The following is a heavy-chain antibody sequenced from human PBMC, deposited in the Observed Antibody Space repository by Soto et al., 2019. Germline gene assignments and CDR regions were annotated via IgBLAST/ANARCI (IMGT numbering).Heavy chain of an antibody. CDR2: IFYSGST. J-gene: IGHJ5*02. CDR3: ARVTSNSSGGWFDP. CDR1: GDSISSGTYY. Sequence: SETLSLTCTVSGDSISSGTYYWSWVRQHPGKGLEWIGYIFYSGSTYSNPSLQSRVTISVDTSNNQFSLNLNSVTAAGTAVYYCARVTSNSSGGWFDPWGQGTLLTVSS. V-gene: IGHV4-31*03. D-gene: IGHD6-6*01.